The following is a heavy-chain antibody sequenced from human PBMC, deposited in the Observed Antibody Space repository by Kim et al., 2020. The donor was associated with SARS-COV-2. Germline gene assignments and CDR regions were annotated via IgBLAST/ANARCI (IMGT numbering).Heavy chain of an antibody. Sequence: GGSLRLSCAASGFTFSSYAMSWVRQAPGKGLEWVSSITGSGCNTYYAGSVKGRFTVSRDNSKNTLYLQMYSLRAEDSAVYYCAKRESIVLVVYATFDYWGQGTLVTVSA. D-gene: IGHD2-8*02. CDR3: AKRESIVLVVYATFDY. CDR1: GFTFSSYA. V-gene: IGHV3-23*01. J-gene: IGHJ4*02. CDR2: ITGSGCNT.